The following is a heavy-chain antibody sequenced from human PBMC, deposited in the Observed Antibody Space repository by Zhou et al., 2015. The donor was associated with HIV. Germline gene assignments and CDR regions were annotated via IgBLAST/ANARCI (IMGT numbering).Heavy chain of an antibody. J-gene: IGHJ6*03. CDR1: GGTFSSYA. V-gene: IGHV1-69*01. CDR3: ARTKYYDFWSGYPDQYYYYYYMDV. Sequence: QVQLVQSGAEVKKPGSSVKVSCKASGGTFSSYAISWVRQAPGQGLEWMGGIIPIFGTANYAQKFQGRVTITADESTSTAYMELSSLRSEDTAVYYCARTKYYDFWSGYPDQYYYYYYMDVWGKGTTVTVSS. D-gene: IGHD3-3*01. CDR2: IIPIFGTA.